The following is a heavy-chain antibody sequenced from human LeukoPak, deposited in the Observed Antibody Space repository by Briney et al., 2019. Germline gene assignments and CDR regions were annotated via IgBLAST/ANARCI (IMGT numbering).Heavy chain of an antibody. D-gene: IGHD2-2*01. Sequence: GGSLRLSCAAPGFTFSSYDMHWVRQATGKGLEWVSAIGTAGDTYYPGSVKGRFTISRENAKNSLYLQMNSLRAGDTAVYYCARRSYCSSTSCSDAFDIWGQGTMVTVSS. V-gene: IGHV3-13*01. CDR1: GFTFSSYD. CDR2: IGTAGDT. CDR3: ARRSYCSSTSCSDAFDI. J-gene: IGHJ3*02.